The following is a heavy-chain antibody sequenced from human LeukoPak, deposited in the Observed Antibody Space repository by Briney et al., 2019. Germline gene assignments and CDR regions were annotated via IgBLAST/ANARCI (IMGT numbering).Heavy chain of an antibody. J-gene: IGHJ4*02. Sequence: GASVKVSCKVSGYTLTELSMHWVRQAPGTGLERMGGFDPEDGETIYAQKFQGRVTMTTDTSTSTAYMELRSLTSDDTAMYYCARGGGRDSGRENDYWGQGTLVTVSS. D-gene: IGHD1-26*01. CDR1: GYTLTELS. CDR3: ARGGGRDSGRENDY. CDR2: FDPEDGET. V-gene: IGHV1-24*01.